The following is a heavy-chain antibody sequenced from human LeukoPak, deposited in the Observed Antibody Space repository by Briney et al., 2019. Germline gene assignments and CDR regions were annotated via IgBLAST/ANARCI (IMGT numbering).Heavy chain of an antibody. V-gene: IGHV4-34*01. CDR2: INHSGST. CDR1: GGTFSDYH. Sequence: PSETLSLTCDVYGGTFSDYHWTWIRQTPGKGLEWIGEINHSGSTNYNPSLKSRVTISVDTSKNQFSLKLSSVTAADTAVYYCAIERDYYDSSGSGTTDYWGQGTLVTVSS. CDR3: AIERDYYDSSGSGTTDY. D-gene: IGHD3-22*01. J-gene: IGHJ4*02.